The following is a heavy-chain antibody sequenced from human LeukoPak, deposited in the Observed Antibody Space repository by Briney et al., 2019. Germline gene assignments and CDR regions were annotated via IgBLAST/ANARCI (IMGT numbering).Heavy chain of an antibody. J-gene: IGHJ5*02. V-gene: IGHV4-61*02. CDR3: AREVGAARIGGNWFDP. CDR1: GGSISSGSYY. CDR2: IYTSGST. Sequence: SETLSLTCTVSGGSISSGSYYWSWIRQPAGKGLEWIGRIYTSGSTNYNPSLKSRVTISVDTSKNQFSLKLSSVTAADTAVYYCAREVGAARIGGNWFDPWGQGTLVTVSS. D-gene: IGHD2-15*01.